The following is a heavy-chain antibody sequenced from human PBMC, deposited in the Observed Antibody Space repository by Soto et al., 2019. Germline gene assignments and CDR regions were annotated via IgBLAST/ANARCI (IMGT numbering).Heavy chain of an antibody. Sequence: RGESLKISCKGSGYSFTSYWIGWVRQMPGKGLEWMGIIYPGDSDTRYSPSFQGQVTISADKSISTAYLQWDSLKASDTAMYYCARLSGSYYEPFDYWGQGTLVTVSS. V-gene: IGHV5-51*01. CDR1: GYSFTSYW. D-gene: IGHD1-26*01. CDR2: IYPGDSDT. J-gene: IGHJ4*02. CDR3: ARLSGSYYEPFDY.